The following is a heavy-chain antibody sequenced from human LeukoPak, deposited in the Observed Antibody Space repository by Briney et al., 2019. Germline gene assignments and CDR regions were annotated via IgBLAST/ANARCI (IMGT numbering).Heavy chain of an antibody. CDR2: INHSGST. CDR3: ARDSRYCRGGNCHLRFDY. J-gene: IGHJ4*02. CDR1: GGSFSGYY. D-gene: IGHD2-15*01. V-gene: IGHV4-34*01. Sequence: PSETLSLTCAVYGGSFSGYYWSWIRQPPGKGLEWIGEINHSGSTNYNPSLKSRVTISVDTSKNQFSLKLSSVTAADTAVYFCARDSRYCRGGNCHLRFDYWGQGVLVTVSS.